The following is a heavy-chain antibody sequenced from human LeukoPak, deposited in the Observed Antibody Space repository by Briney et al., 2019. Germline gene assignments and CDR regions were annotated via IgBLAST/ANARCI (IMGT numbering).Heavy chain of an antibody. CDR1: GFAFSSYG. Sequence: GGSLRLSCAASGFAFSSYGMHWVRQAPGKGLEWVAIISYDGGNKYYADSVKGRFTISRDNSKNTLYLQMNSLRAEDTAVYYCAKDPVGYYYDSSGYPTHFDYWGQGTLVTVSS. V-gene: IGHV3-30*18. D-gene: IGHD3-22*01. CDR3: AKDPVGYYYDSSGYPTHFDY. J-gene: IGHJ4*02. CDR2: ISYDGGNK.